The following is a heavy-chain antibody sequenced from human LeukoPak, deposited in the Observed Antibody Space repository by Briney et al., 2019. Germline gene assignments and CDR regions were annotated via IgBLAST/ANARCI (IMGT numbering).Heavy chain of an antibody. J-gene: IGHJ3*02. Sequence: SETLSLTCTVSGGSINNYYWSWIRQPAGKGLEWIGRIYTRGSTNYNPSLKSRVTMSVDTSKNQLSLKLSSVTATDTAVYYCARGRYCSADICSGGDAFDIWGQGTMVSVSS. CDR2: IYTRGST. CDR1: GGSINNYY. CDR3: ARGRYCSADICSGGDAFDI. D-gene: IGHD2-15*01. V-gene: IGHV4-4*07.